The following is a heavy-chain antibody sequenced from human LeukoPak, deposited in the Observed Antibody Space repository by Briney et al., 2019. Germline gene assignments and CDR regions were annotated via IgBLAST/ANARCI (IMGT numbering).Heavy chain of an antibody. CDR3: ATNLQPGIAVAGHYYYMDV. CDR1: GFTFSDYY. CDR2: ISSSGSTI. D-gene: IGHD6-19*01. Sequence: GSLRLSCAASGFTFSDYYMSWIRQAPGKGLEWVSYISSSGSTIYYADSVKGRFTISRDNAKNSLYLQMNSLRAEDTAVYYCATNLQPGIAVAGHYYYMDVRGKGTTVTVSS. J-gene: IGHJ6*03. V-gene: IGHV3-11*01.